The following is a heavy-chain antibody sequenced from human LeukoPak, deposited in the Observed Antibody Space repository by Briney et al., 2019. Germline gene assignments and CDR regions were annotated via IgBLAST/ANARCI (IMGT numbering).Heavy chain of an antibody. V-gene: IGHV3-7*01. CDR3: ARDKTVGATKFDS. CDR2: IKEDGSEK. J-gene: IGHJ4*02. Sequence: QPGGSLRLSCAASGFTFSSYWMSWVRQAPGKGLEWVANIKEDGSEKYYVDSVKGRFTISRDNAENSLYLQMNSLRAEDTAIYYCARDKTVGATKFDSWGQGTPVTVSS. D-gene: IGHD1-26*01. CDR1: GFTFSSYW.